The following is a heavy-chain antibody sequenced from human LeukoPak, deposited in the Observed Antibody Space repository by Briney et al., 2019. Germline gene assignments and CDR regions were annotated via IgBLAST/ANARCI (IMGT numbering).Heavy chain of an antibody. Sequence: LVKVSCKASGGTFSSYAISWVRQAPGQGIEWMGRIIPIFGTGNYAQKFQGRVTITTDESTSTAYMELSSLRSEDTAVYYCARMGHGYSLDDAFDIWGQGTMVTVSS. V-gene: IGHV1-69*05. D-gene: IGHD5-18*01. CDR1: GGTFSSYA. CDR2: IIPIFGTG. CDR3: ARMGHGYSLDDAFDI. J-gene: IGHJ3*02.